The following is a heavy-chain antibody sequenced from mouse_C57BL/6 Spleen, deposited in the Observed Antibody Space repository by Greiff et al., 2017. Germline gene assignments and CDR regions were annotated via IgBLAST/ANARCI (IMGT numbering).Heavy chain of an antibody. Sequence: QVQLQQPGAELVKPGASVKMSCKASGYTFTSYWITWVKQRPGQGLEWIGDIYPGSGSTNYNEKFKSKATLTVDTSSSTAYMQLSSLTSEDSAVYYSARAYGSSHTGLLDYARDYWGQGTSVTVSS. CDR1: GYTFTSYW. CDR2: IYPGSGST. D-gene: IGHD1-1*01. J-gene: IGHJ4*01. V-gene: IGHV1-55*01. CDR3: ARAYGSSHTGLLDYARDY.